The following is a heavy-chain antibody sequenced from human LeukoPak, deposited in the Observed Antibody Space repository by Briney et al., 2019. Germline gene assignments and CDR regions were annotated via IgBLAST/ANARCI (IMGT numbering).Heavy chain of an antibody. CDR2: ISSSGGST. Sequence: GGSLRLSCAASGFTFSSYAMSWVRQAPGKGLEWVSAISSSGGSTYYADSVKGRFTISRDNSKNTLYLQMNSLRAEDTAVYYCAISAYYYDTSGYYSVSYDYWGQGTLVTVSS. CDR3: AISAYYYDTSGYYSVSYDY. CDR1: GFTFSSYA. V-gene: IGHV3-23*01. D-gene: IGHD3-22*01. J-gene: IGHJ4*02.